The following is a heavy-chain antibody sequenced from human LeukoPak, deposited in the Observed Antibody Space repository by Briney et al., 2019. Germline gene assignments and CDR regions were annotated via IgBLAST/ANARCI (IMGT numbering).Heavy chain of an antibody. J-gene: IGHJ4*02. Sequence: PSETLSLTCTVSGGSISSYYWSWIRQALGKGLEWIGYIYYSGSTNYNPSLKSRVTISVGTSKNQFSLKLNSVTAADTAVYYCASIREDSSGYSDYWGQGTLVTVSS. CDR2: IYYSGST. V-gene: IGHV4-59*01. CDR1: GGSISSYY. D-gene: IGHD3-22*01. CDR3: ASIREDSSGYSDY.